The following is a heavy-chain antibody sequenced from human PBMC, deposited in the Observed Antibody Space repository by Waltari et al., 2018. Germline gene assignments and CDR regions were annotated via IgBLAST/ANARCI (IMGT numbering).Heavy chain of an antibody. V-gene: IGHV3-30*02. J-gene: IGHJ3*02. CDR3: AKSEQWLVPNAFDI. CDR1: GFTFRSYS. Sequence: VQLVESGGGLVKPGGSLSLSCAASGFTFRSYSMNWVRQAPGKGLEWVAVIWYDGSNKYYADSGKGRFTISRDNSKNTLYLQMTSLRAEDTAMYYCAKSEQWLVPNAFDIWGQGTMVTVSS. CDR2: IWYDGSNK. D-gene: IGHD6-19*01.